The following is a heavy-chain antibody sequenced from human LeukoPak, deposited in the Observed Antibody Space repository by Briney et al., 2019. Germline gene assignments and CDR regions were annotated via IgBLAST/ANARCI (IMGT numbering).Heavy chain of an antibody. CDR3: ARHYLESTVLHNNAVDI. CDR1: GGSISSTSYC. V-gene: IGHV4-39*01. J-gene: IGHJ3*02. CDR2: SCYSGST. D-gene: IGHD4-17*01. Sequence: SETLSLTCAVSGGSISSTSYCWGWIRQPPGKGLEWIGSSCYSGSTDYNPSLKSRATISVDTSKRQLSLKLNSVTAADTAVYYCARHYLESTVLHNNAVDIWGQGTMVSVSS.